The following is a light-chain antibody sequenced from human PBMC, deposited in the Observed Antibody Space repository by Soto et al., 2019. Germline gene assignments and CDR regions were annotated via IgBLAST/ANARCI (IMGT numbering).Light chain of an antibody. CDR2: EVS. CDR1: SSDVGGYNY. V-gene: IGLV2-14*01. CDR3: SSYTSISTLV. Sequence: QSALTQAASVSGSPGQSITISCTGTSSDVGGYNYVSWYQQQPGKAPKLTIYEVSNRPSGVSNRFSGSKSGNTASLTISGLQAEDEADYYCSSYTSISTLVFGGGTKLTVL. J-gene: IGLJ2*01.